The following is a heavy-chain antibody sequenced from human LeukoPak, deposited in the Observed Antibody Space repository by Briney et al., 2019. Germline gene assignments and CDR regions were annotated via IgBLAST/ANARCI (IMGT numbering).Heavy chain of an antibody. CDR1: GYTFTGYY. V-gene: IGHV1-2*02. CDR2: INPNSGGT. D-gene: IGHD5-18*01. CDR3: ARETPTVDTAIIGVVEDY. J-gene: IGHJ4*02. Sequence: GASVKVSCKASGYTFTGYYMHWVRQAPGQGLEWMGWINPNSGGTNYAQKFQGRVTMTRDTSISTAYMELSRLRSDDTAVYYCARETPTVDTAIIGVVEDYWGQGTLVTVSS.